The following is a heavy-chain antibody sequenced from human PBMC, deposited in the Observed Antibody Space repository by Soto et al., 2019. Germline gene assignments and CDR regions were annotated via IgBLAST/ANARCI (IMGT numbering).Heavy chain of an antibody. CDR3: AAGIGAPVAFDI. CDR2: IVVGSGNT. D-gene: IGHD4-17*01. Sequence: SVKVSFKASGFTFTSSAVQWLRQARGQRLEWIGWIVVGSGNTNYAQKFQERVTITRDMSTSTAYMELSSLRSEDTAVYYCAAGIGAPVAFDIWGQGTMVTVSS. V-gene: IGHV1-58*01. J-gene: IGHJ3*02. CDR1: GFTFTSSA.